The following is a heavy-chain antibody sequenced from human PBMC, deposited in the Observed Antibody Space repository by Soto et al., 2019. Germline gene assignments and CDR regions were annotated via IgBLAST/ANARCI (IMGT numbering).Heavy chain of an antibody. CDR3: ARGLEGATSKNWFDS. Sequence: EVQLVESGGGLVKPGGSLRLSCACSGFTFIPYNMNWVRQAPGKGLEWVSSISSSSSYIYYAESVEGRFTISRDNAKNSLYLQMNGLRDEDTAVYYCARGLEGATSKNWFDSWGQGTQVTVSS. V-gene: IGHV3-21*01. CDR2: ISSSSSYI. CDR1: GFTFIPYN. D-gene: IGHD1-1*01. J-gene: IGHJ5*01.